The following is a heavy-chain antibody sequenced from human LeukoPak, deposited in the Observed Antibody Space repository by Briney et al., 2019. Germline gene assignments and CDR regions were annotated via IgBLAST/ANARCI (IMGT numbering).Heavy chain of an antibody. CDR2: ISYDGSNK. CDR3: AKDGVILAPGVYWYMDV. CDR1: GFTFSSYA. Sequence: GRSLRLSCAASGFTFSSYAMHWVRQAPGKGLEWVAVISYDGSNKYYADSVKGRFTITRDNSKNTLYLQMNSLRAEDTAVFYCAKDGVILAPGVYWYMDVWGRGTTVTVSS. V-gene: IGHV3-30-3*02. J-gene: IGHJ6*03. D-gene: IGHD3-16*02.